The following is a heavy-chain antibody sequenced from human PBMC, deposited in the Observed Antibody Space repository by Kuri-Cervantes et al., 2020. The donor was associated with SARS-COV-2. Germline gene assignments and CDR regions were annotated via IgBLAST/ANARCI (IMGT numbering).Heavy chain of an antibody. CDR1: GGSISSGGYY. CDR3: ARDGPRYYFDY. Sequence: LRLSCTVSGGSISSGGYYWSWIRQHPGKGLEWIGYIYYSGSTYYNPSLKSRVTISVDTSKNQFSLKLSSVTAADTAVYYCARDGPRYYFDYWGQGTLVTVSS. V-gene: IGHV4-31*03. J-gene: IGHJ4*02. CDR2: IYYSGST.